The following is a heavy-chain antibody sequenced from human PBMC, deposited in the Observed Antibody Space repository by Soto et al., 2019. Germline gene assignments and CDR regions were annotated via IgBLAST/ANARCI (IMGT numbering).Heavy chain of an antibody. CDR1: GYSISSGYY. Sequence: ETLSLTCAVSGYSISSGYYWGWIRQPPGKGLEWIGSIYHSGSTYYNPSLKSRVTISVDTSKNQFSPKLSSVTAADTAVYYCARENSYGPFDYWGQGTLVTVSS. V-gene: IGHV4-38-2*02. J-gene: IGHJ4*02. CDR3: ARENSYGPFDY. CDR2: IYHSGST. D-gene: IGHD5-18*01.